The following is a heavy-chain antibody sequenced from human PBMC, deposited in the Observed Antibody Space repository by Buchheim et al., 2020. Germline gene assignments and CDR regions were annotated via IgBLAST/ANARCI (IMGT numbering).Heavy chain of an antibody. D-gene: IGHD6-19*01. CDR2: IYYSGST. CDR1: GGSISSYY. Sequence: QVQLQESGPGLVKPSETLSLTCTVSGGSISSYYWSWIRQPPGKGLEWFGYIYYSGSTNYNPSLKSRVTISVDTSKNQFSLKLSSVTAADTAVYYCAGEIAVAGTGVYNWFDPWGQGTL. V-gene: IGHV4-59*01. J-gene: IGHJ5*02. CDR3: AGEIAVAGTGVYNWFDP.